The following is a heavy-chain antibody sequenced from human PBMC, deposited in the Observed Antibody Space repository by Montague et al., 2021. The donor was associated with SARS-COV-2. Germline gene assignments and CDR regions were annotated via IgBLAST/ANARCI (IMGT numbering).Heavy chain of an antibody. J-gene: IGHJ6*02. V-gene: IGHV3-23*01. D-gene: IGHD3-10*01. CDR3: AKAGDTMVRGVITSYYYYGMDV. CDR2: ISGSGGST. Sequence: SLRLSCAASGFTFSSYAMSWVRQAPEKGLEWVSAISGSGGSTYYADSVKGRFTISRDNSKNTLYLQMNSLRAEDTAVYYCAKAGDTMVRGVITSYYYYGMDVWGQGTTVTVSS. CDR1: GFTFSSYA.